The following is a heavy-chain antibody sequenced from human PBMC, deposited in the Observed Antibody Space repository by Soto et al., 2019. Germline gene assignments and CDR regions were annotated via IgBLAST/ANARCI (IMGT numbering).Heavy chain of an antibody. CDR1: GGTFSSYT. CDR2: IIPILGIA. D-gene: IGHD2-2*01. V-gene: IGHV1-69*08. Sequence: QVQLVQSGAEVKKPGSSVKVSCKASGGTFSSYTISWVRQAPGQGLEWMGRIIPILGIANYAQKFQGRVTITADKSTSTAYMELSSLRSEDTAVYYCARDPTDCSSTSCPLENWFDPWGQETLVTVSS. J-gene: IGHJ5*02. CDR3: ARDPTDCSSTSCPLENWFDP.